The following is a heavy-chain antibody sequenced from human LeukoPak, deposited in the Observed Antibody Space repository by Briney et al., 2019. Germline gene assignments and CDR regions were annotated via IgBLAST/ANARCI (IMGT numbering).Heavy chain of an antibody. CDR1: GYTFTGYY. Sequence: GASVKVSCKASGYTFTGYYMHWVLQAPGQGLEWMGWINPNSGGTNYAQKFQGRVTMTRDTSISTAYMELSRLRSDDTAVYYCGLLWFGKLYGYGMDVWGQGTTVTVSS. V-gene: IGHV1-2*02. CDR3: GLLWFGKLYGYGMDV. CDR2: INPNSGGT. D-gene: IGHD3-10*01. J-gene: IGHJ6*02.